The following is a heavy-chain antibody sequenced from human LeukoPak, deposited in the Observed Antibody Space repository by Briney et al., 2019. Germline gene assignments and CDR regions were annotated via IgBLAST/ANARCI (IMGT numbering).Heavy chain of an antibody. Sequence: SGGSLRLSCAASGFTFSSYSMNWVRQAPGKGLEWVSSISSSSSYIYYADSVKGRFTISRDNAKNSLYLQMNSLRAEDTAVYYCARGPYSSSWPPEFDHWGQGTLVTVSS. CDR1: GFTFSSYS. CDR3: ARGPYSSSWPPEFDH. V-gene: IGHV3-21*01. D-gene: IGHD6-13*01. CDR2: ISSSSSYI. J-gene: IGHJ4*02.